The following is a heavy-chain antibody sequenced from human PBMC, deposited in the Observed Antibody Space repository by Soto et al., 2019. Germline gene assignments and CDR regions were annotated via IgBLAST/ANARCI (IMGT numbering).Heavy chain of an antibody. D-gene: IGHD2-15*01. J-gene: IGHJ4*02. V-gene: IGHV1-18*01. CDR1: GYTFTNFG. Sequence: QVQLVQSGAEVKKPGASVKVSCKTSGYTFTNFGISWVRQAPGQGLEWMGWISAYNGNTNYAQKFQGRVTMTTDTSTRTAYMEVRSLSSDATAVDYSARGGTPIAYWGQGTLVTVSS. CDR2: ISAYNGNT. CDR3: ARGGTPIAY.